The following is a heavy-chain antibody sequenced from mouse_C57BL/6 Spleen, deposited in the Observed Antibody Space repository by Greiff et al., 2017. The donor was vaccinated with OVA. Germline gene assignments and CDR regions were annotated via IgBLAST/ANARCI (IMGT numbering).Heavy chain of an antibody. CDR1: GFNIQDDY. J-gene: IGHJ2*01. CDR2: IDPENGDT. Sequence: EVQGVESGAELVRPGASVKLSCTASGFNIQDDYMHWVKQRPEQGLGWSGWIDPENGDTEYASKFQGKATITADTSSNTAYLQLSSLTSEDTAVYYCTPYYYGSPLNYWGQGTTLTVSS. D-gene: IGHD1-1*01. V-gene: IGHV14-4*01. CDR3: TPYYYGSPLNY.